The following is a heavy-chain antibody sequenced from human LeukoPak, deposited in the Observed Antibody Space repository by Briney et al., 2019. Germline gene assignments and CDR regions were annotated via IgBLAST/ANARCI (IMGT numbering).Heavy chain of an antibody. Sequence: SETLSLTCTVSGGSISSGGYYWSWIRQPPGKGLEWIGYIYYSGRTYYNPSLKSRVTISVDTSKNQFSLKLSSVTAADTAVYYCARASNLQPPDYWGQGTLVTVSS. CDR1: GGSISSGGYY. CDR2: IYYSGRT. V-gene: IGHV4-30-4*08. CDR3: ARASNLQPPDY. J-gene: IGHJ4*02.